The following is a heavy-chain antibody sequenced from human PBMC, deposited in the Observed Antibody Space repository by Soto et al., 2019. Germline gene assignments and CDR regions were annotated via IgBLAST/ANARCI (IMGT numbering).Heavy chain of an antibody. Sequence: PSETLFLTCTVSGGSTSGYYWSWIRQFPGQGLEWIGYIYYSGSTNYNPSLKSRVTISVDRSKNQFSLKLSSVTAGDAAVYFCARVQSGSYALYYYDYWGQGALVTVSS. CDR2: IYYSGST. CDR3: ARVQSGSYALYYYDY. CDR1: GGSTSGYY. V-gene: IGHV4-59*01. J-gene: IGHJ4*02. D-gene: IGHD1-26*01.